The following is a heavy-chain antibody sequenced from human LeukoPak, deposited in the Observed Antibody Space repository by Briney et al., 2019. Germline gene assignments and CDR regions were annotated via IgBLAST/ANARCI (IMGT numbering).Heavy chain of an antibody. Sequence: PSETLSLTCGVSGGSVISTNWWTRVRQPPGKGLEWIGEVHLDGRTNYNPSLESRLTISVDLSENHVSLKLTSVTAADTAVYYCAREGGFYRPLDYSGQGTLVTVSS. CDR3: AREGGFYRPLDY. J-gene: IGHJ4*02. D-gene: IGHD3-3*01. V-gene: IGHV4-4*02. CDR2: VHLDGRT. CDR1: GGSVISTNW.